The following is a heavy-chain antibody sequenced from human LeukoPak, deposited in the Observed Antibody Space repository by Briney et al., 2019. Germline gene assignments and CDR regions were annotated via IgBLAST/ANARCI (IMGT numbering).Heavy chain of an antibody. CDR2: IYTSGST. CDR1: GGSISSGSYY. CDR3: AGTLGYYFDY. D-gene: IGHD7-27*01. V-gene: IGHV4-61*02. Sequence: PSETLSLTCTVSGGSISSGSYYWSWIRQPAGKGLEWIGRIYTSGSTNYNPSLKSRVTISVDTSKNQFSLKLSSVTAADTAVYYCAGTLGYYFDYWGQGTLVTVSS. J-gene: IGHJ4*02.